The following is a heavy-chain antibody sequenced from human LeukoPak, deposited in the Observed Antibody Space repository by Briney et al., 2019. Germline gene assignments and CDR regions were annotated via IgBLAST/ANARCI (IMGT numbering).Heavy chain of an antibody. V-gene: IGHV4-38-2*02. D-gene: IGHD3-9*01. CDR1: GYSISSGYY. Sequence: SGTLSLTCAVSGYSISSGYYWGWIRQPPGKGLEWIGSIYHSGSTYYNPSLKSRVTISVDTSKNQFSLKLSSVTAADTAVYYCARDGLLLTGYYNPFDYWGQGTLVTVSS. CDR2: IYHSGST. CDR3: ARDGLLLTGYYNPFDY. J-gene: IGHJ4*02.